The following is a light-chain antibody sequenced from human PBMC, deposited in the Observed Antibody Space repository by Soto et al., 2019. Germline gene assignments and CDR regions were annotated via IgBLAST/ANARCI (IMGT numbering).Light chain of an antibody. CDR1: SSDVGAYIY. Sequence: QSALTQPASVSGSPGQSITISCGGTSSDVGAYIYVSWYQQFPGKAPKLIIYEVNNRPSGVSDRFSGSKSDTTAYLTISGLQAKDEADYYCSSYSDSDTKVFGTGTKVTVL. CDR2: EVN. V-gene: IGLV2-14*03. J-gene: IGLJ1*01. CDR3: SSYSDSDTKV.